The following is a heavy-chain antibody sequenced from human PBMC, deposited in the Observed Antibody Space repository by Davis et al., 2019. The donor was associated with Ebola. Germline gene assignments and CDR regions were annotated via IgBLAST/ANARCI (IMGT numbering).Heavy chain of an antibody. CDR2: ISFDGTDN. D-gene: IGHD1-26*01. V-gene: IGHV3-30*18. J-gene: IGHJ4*02. CDR3: AKGKFYSGNYYEFDS. CDR1: GFSFSNYA. Sequence: PGGSLRLSCAASGFSFSNYAMHWVRQAPGKGLEWVAAISFDGTDNFYGDSVKGRFTISRDNSKNTLYLQMNSLRPEDTAIYYCAKGKFYSGNYYEFDSWGQGTLVTVSS.